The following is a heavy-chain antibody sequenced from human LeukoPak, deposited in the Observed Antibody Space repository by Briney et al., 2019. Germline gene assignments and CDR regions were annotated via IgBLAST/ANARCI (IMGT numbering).Heavy chain of an antibody. J-gene: IGHJ4*02. Sequence: ASVKVSCKAAGYTFSKFGISWVRQAPGQGLEWMGWISGNNDNPNYGQNFQGRFTVTSDSSTSTAYMELRNLRSDDTAVYYCARDGTSTDDYWGRGGLVTVSS. CDR2: ISGNNDNP. CDR3: ARDGTSTDDY. V-gene: IGHV1-18*01. CDR1: GYTFSKFG. D-gene: IGHD1-26*01.